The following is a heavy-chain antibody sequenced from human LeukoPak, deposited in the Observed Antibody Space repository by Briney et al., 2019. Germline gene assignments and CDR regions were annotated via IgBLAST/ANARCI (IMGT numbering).Heavy chain of an antibody. CDR2: IRSKGYGGTT. V-gene: IGHV3-49*04. D-gene: IGHD2-15*01. CDR1: GFTFSSYS. CDR3: TRDGVVAAPPAHYYYMDV. J-gene: IGHJ6*03. Sequence: GGSLRLSCAASGFTFSSYSINWVRQAPGKGLEWVGFIRSKGYGGTTEYAASVKGRFTISRDDSKSMAYLQMNSLKTEDTAIYYCTRDGVVAAPPAHYYYMDVWGKGTTVTISS.